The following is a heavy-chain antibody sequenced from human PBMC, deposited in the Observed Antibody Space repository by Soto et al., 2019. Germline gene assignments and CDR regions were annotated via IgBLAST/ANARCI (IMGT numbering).Heavy chain of an antibody. Sequence: QVQLVQSGAEVKKPGSSVKVSCKASGGTFSSYAISWVRQAPGQGLEWMGGIIPIFGTANYAQKFQGRVTITADESTSTAYMELSSLRSEDTAVYYCARESYYYDSSGQAPFFDYWGQGTLVTVSS. CDR1: GGTFSSYA. CDR2: IIPIFGTA. J-gene: IGHJ4*02. V-gene: IGHV1-69*01. CDR3: ARESYYYDSSGQAPFFDY. D-gene: IGHD3-22*01.